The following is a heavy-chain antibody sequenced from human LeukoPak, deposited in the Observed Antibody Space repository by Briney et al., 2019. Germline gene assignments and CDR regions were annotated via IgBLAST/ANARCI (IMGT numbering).Heavy chain of an antibody. CDR1: GFTFSSYG. CDR3: AKDQRYYGSGSPDY. J-gene: IGHJ4*02. Sequence: GGSLRLSCAASGFTFSSYGMHWVRQAPGKGLEWITVISYDGSNEYYADSVKGRLTISRDNSKNTLYLQMNSLRAEDTAVYYCAKDQRYYGSGSPDYWGQGTLVTVSS. CDR2: ISYDGSNE. V-gene: IGHV3-30*18. D-gene: IGHD3-10*01.